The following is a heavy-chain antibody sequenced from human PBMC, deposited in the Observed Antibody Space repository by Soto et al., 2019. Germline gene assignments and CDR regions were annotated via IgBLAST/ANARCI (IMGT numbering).Heavy chain of an antibody. D-gene: IGHD1-26*01. CDR1: GYTFTNYW. CDR2: IYPADSDT. Sequence: GESLKISCKGSGYTFTNYWIGWVRQMPGKGLEWMGIIYPADSDTRYSPSFQGQVTMSADKSISTAYLQWSSLKASDTAMYYCARHDGYSGRSAPDHWGQGTLVTVSS. CDR3: ARHDGYSGRSAPDH. V-gene: IGHV5-51*01. J-gene: IGHJ4*02.